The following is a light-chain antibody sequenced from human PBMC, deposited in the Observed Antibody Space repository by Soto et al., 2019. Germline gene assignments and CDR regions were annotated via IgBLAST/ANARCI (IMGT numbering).Light chain of an antibody. CDR1: QSINSY. Sequence: DIPMTQSXSSLSASAGDXXXXXXGASQSINSYLNLYQQEXGKAPKFLIYAASXLQRGVPSRFSGSGSGTDFTLTISSLQPEDFATYYCHQSYSTPITCGQGTRLEIK. CDR3: HQSYSTPIT. V-gene: IGKV1-39*01. CDR2: AAS. J-gene: IGKJ5*01.